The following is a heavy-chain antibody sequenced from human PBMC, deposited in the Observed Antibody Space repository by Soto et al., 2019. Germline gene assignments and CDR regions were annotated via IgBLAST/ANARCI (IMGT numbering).Heavy chain of an antibody. D-gene: IGHD2-2*01. CDR3: ARDLYCSSTSCGPHYYYYYGMDV. CDR1: GDSVSSNSAA. Sequence: PSQTLSLTCAISGDSVSSNSAAWNWIRQSPSRGLEWLGRTYYRSKWYNDYAVSVKSRITINPDTSKNQFSLQLNSVTPEDTAVYYCARDLYCSSTSCGPHYYYYYGMDVWGQGTTVTVSS. V-gene: IGHV6-1*01. J-gene: IGHJ6*02. CDR2: TYYRSKWYN.